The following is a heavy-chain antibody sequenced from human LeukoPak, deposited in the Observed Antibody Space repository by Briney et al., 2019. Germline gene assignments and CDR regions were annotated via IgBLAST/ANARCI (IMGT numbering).Heavy chain of an antibody. CDR1: GGSISSYY. J-gene: IGHJ4*02. CDR3: ARSAGTYLHHDY. D-gene: IGHD3-10*01. CDR2: NYYSGST. Sequence: SETLSLTCTVSGGSISSYYWSWIRQPPGKGLEWIGYNYYSGSTNYNPSLKSRVTISVDTSKNQFSLKLSSVTAADTAVYYRARSAGTYLHHDYWGQGTLVTVSS. V-gene: IGHV4-59*01.